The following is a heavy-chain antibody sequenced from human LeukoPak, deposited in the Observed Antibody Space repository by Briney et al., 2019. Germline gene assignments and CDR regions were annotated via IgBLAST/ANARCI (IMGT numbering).Heavy chain of an antibody. V-gene: IGHV4-4*07. CDR2: IYTSGST. Sequence: PSETLSLTCTVSGGSISSYYWSWIRQPAGKGLEWIGRIYTSGSTNYNPSLKSRVTMSVDTSKNQFSLKLSSVTAADTAVYYCARDVHCSSTSCYILVYFDPWGQGTLVTVSS. CDR3: ARDVHCSSTSCYILVYFDP. D-gene: IGHD2-2*02. CDR1: GGSISSYY. J-gene: IGHJ5*02.